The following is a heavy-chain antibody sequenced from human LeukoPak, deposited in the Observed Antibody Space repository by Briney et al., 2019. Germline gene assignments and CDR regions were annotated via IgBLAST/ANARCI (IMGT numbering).Heavy chain of an antibody. J-gene: IGHJ4*02. Sequence: PSETLSLTCTVSGGSISSYYWSWVRQPPGKGLEWIGYIYDSGRTNYNTPLTSRVTISVDTSKNQFSLKLSSVTAADTAVYYCARHPPQGYSSGPYYFDYWGQGTLVTVSS. CDR1: GGSISSYY. CDR2: IYDSGRT. D-gene: IGHD6-19*01. CDR3: ARHPPQGYSSGPYYFDY. V-gene: IGHV4-59*08.